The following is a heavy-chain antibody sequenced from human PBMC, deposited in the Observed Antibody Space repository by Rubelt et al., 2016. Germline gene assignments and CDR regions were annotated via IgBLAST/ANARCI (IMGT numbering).Heavy chain of an antibody. CDR2: INPNSGGT. V-gene: IGHV1-2*02. CDR1: GYTFTGYY. Sequence: QVQLVQSGAEVKKPGASVKVSCKASGYTFTGYYMHWVRQAPGQGLEWMGWINPNSGGTNHAQKFQGRYTMTREPSIRTAYMGLGRLGADDTAVYYCARGAGGRYFDWYDAFDIWGQGTMVTVSS. CDR3: ARGAGGRYFDWYDAFDI. D-gene: IGHD3-9*01. J-gene: IGHJ3*02.